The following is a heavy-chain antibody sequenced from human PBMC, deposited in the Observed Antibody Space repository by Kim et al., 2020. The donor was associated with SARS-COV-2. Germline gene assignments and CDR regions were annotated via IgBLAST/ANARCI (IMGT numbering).Heavy chain of an antibody. D-gene: IGHD1-26*01. V-gene: IGHV3-74*01. J-gene: IGHJ4*02. Sequence: ITTYTTSVEGRFTISRENAKNTLYLQMNSLRAGDTAVYYWSRARFGGNDYWGQGTLVSVSS. CDR3: SRARFGGNDY. CDR2: IT.